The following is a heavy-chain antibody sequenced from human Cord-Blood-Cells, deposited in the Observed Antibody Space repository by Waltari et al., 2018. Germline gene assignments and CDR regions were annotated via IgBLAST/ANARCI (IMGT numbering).Heavy chain of an antibody. D-gene: IGHD5-12*01. CDR1: GYTFTGYY. V-gene: IGHV1-2*02. CDR3: ARTPQLVATIRFDY. J-gene: IGHJ4*02. Sequence: QVQLVQSGAEVKKPGASVKVSCKASGYTFTGYYMPWVRQHPGQGLEWMVWINPNSGGTNYAQKFQGRVTMTRDTSISTAYMELSRLRSDDTAVYYCARTPQLVATIRFDYWGQGTLVTVSS. CDR2: INPNSGGT.